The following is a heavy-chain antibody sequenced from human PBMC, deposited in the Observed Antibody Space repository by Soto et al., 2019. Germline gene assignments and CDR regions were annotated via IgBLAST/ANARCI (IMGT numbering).Heavy chain of an antibody. Sequence: ASVKVSCKASGGTFSSYAISWVRQAPGQGLEWMGGIIPIFGTANYAQKFQGRVTITADKSTSTAYMELSSLRSEDTAVYYCAREGAPTTVRGALSPWGQRTMVTVSS. CDR2: IIPIFGTA. CDR3: AREGAPTTVRGALSP. J-gene: IGHJ5*02. CDR1: GGTFSSYA. V-gene: IGHV1-69*06. D-gene: IGHD3-10*01.